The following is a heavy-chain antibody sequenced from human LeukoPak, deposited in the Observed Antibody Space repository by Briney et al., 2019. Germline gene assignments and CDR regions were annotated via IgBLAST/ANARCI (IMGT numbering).Heavy chain of an antibody. J-gene: IGHJ3*01. CDR1: GFISSTYA. Sequence: PGGSLRLSCAPSGFISSTYAMSWVRQAAGKGMEWVSVISGIEMITHYADPVKGRFTISRDNSQNALYLQRNSLRAEDTAVYYCAKEMATMRAFDCWGQGTMFTVSS. V-gene: IGHV3-23*01. CDR2: ISGIEMIT. D-gene: IGHD5-24*01. CDR3: AKEMATMRAFDC.